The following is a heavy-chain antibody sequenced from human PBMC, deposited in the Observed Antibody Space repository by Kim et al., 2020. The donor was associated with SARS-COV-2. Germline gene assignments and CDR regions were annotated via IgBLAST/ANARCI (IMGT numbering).Heavy chain of an antibody. V-gene: IGHV3-30*18. J-gene: IGHJ3*02. CDR1: GFTFSSYG. CDR3: AKGFIVGALLDPAFDI. CDR2: ISYDGSNK. Sequence: GGSLRLSCAASGFTFSSYGMHWVRQAPGKGLEWVAVISYDGSNKYYADSVKGRFTISRDNSKNTLYLQMNSLRAEDTAVYYCAKGFIVGALLDPAFDIWGQGTMVTVSS. D-gene: IGHD1-26*01.